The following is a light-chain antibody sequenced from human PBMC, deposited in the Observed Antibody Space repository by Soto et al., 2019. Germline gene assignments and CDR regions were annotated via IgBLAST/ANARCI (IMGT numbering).Light chain of an antibody. CDR3: SARGDSLKGAFV. Sequence: QSVLTQPPSASGTPGQRVTISCSGSSSNIGSNTVNWYQQLPGTAPKLLIYSNNQRPSGVPHRFSGSKSGTSSSLVVSGGQHEEEADYYCSARGDSLKGAFVFGGGTKLTVL. CDR1: SSNIGSNT. J-gene: IGLJ2*01. V-gene: IGLV1-44*01. CDR2: SNN.